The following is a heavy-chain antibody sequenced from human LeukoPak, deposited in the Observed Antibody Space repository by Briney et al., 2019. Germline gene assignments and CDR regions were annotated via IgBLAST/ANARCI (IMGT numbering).Heavy chain of an antibody. J-gene: IGHJ4*02. D-gene: IGHD6-19*01. CDR3: ASLGEQWLVQYLHY. V-gene: IGHV3-11*01. CDR1: GFTFSDYF. CDR2: ISSSGSTI. Sequence: GGSLRLSCAASGFTFSDYFMSWIRQAPGKGLEWVSYISSSGSTIYYADPVKGRFTISRDNAKNSLYLQMNSLRAEDTAVYYCASLGEQWLVQYLHYWGQGTLVTVSS.